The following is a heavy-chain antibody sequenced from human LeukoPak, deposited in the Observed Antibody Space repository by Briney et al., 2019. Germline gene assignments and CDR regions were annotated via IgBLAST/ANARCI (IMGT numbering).Heavy chain of an antibody. CDR3: ARLAAATGDVS. CDR2: IYYSGTT. J-gene: IGHJ5*02. Sequence: PSETLSLTCTVSGGCICNSGYYWGWIRLPPGKRWEWIGSIYYSGTTYYNPSLNSRVTISVDTSQNQFSLKVRSVTAADTAVFYCARLAAATGDVSWGQGTLVTVSS. V-gene: IGHV4-39*01. CDR1: GGCICNSGYY. D-gene: IGHD6-13*01.